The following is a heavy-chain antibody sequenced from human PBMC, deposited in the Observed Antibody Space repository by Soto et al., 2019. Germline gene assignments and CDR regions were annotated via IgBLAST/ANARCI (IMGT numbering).Heavy chain of an antibody. D-gene: IGHD1-1*01. CDR1: GGSISSSSYY. CDR3: ARLERRRGYYYYYGMDV. Sequence: PETLSLTCTVSGGSISSSSYYWGWIRQPPGKGLEWIGSIYYSGSTYYNPSLKSRVTISVDTSKNQFSLKLSSVTAADTAVYYCARLERRRGYYYYYGMDVWGQGTTVTVSS. CDR2: IYYSGST. J-gene: IGHJ6*02. V-gene: IGHV4-39*01.